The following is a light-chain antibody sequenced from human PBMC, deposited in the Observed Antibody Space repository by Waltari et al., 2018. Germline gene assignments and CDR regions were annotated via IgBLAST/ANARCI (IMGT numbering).Light chain of an antibody. J-gene: IGLJ1*01. CDR2: QDN. Sequence: SFDLTQPPSVSVSPGQTASITCSGDTLGAKHACWYQQKPGQSPVLVIYQDNQRPSGIPERFSGSNSGNTATLNISGTQAMDEADYYCQAWDGNTFYVFGTGTKVTVL. CDR1: TLGAKH. V-gene: IGLV3-1*01. CDR3: QAWDGNTFYV.